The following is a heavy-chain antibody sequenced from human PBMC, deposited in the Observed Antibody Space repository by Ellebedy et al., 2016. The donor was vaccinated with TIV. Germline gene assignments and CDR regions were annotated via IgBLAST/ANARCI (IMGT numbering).Heavy chain of an antibody. D-gene: IGHD4-17*01. CDR3: AKDLAYGDYYFDY. V-gene: IGHV3-30*02. CDR2: IRFDGSNI. Sequence: GESLKISCAASGFTFSSSGMHWVRQAPGKGLQWVASIRFDGSNIYYDDSVKGRFTISRDNSKSTLYLQMNSLRIEDTAVYYCAKDLAYGDYYFDYWGQGTLVTVSS. J-gene: IGHJ4*02. CDR1: GFTFSSSG.